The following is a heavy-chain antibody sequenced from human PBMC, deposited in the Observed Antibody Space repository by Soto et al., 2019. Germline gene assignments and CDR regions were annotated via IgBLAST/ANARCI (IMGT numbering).Heavy chain of an antibody. CDR3: ARGVKRYFDY. J-gene: IGHJ4*02. V-gene: IGHV4-34*01. CDR2: INHSGST. CDR1: GGSFSGYY. Sequence: SETLSLTCAVYGGSFSGYYWSWIRQPPGKGLEWIGEINHSGSTNYNPSLKSRVTISVDTSKNQFSLKLSSVTAADTAVYYCARGVKRYFDYWGQGTLVTVSS.